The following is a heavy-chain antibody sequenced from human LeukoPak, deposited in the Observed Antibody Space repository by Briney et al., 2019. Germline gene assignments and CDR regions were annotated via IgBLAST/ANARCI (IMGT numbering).Heavy chain of an antibody. Sequence: SQTLSLTCTVSGGSISSGGYYWSWIRQPPGKGLEWIGYIYHSGSTYYNPSLKSRVTISVDRSKNQFSLKLSSVTAADTAVYYCARDLPCSSTSCPPYWFDPWGQGTLVTVSS. J-gene: IGHJ5*02. CDR3: ARDLPCSSTSCPPYWFDP. CDR1: GGSISSGGYY. D-gene: IGHD2-2*01. CDR2: IYHSGST. V-gene: IGHV4-30-2*01.